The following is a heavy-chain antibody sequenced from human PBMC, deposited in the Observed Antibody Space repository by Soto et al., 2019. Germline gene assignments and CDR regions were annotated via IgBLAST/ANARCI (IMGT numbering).Heavy chain of an antibody. CDR2: ISSSSGTK. CDR3: ARDVLYGSGRIGWFDP. CDR1: GFTFSSYS. D-gene: IGHD3-10*01. V-gene: IGHV3-48*02. J-gene: IGHJ5*02. Sequence: PGGSLRLSCAASGFTFSSYSMNWVRQAPGKGLEWVSYISSSSGTKFYADSVKGRFTISRDNAKNSLYLQMNSLRDEDTAVYYCARDVLYGSGRIGWFDPWGQGTLVTVSS.